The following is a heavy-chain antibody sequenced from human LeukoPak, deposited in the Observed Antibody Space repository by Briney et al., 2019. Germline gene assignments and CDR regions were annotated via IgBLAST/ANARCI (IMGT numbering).Heavy chain of an antibody. CDR2: ISSSGSTI. V-gene: IGHV3-11*04. D-gene: IGHD1-26*01. J-gene: IGHJ6*03. CDR3: ARNYWESSHDYYMDV. Sequence: GGSLRLSCAASGFTFSDYYIHWIRQAPGKGLEWVSYISSSGSTIYYADSVKGRFTISTDNAKNSLYLQMNSLRAEDTAVYYCARNYWESSHDYYMDVWGKGTTVTVSS. CDR1: GFTFSDYY.